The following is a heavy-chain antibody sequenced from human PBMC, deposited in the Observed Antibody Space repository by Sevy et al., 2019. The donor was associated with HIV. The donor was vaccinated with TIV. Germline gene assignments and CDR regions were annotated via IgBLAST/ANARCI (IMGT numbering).Heavy chain of an antibody. CDR3: ARGYYDSSVGWGAPDDAFDI. CDR1: GYTFTSYG. V-gene: IGHV1-18*01. CDR2: ISAYNGNT. Sequence: ASVKVSCKASGYTFTSYGISWVRQAPGQGLECMGWISAYNGNTNYAQKLQGRVTMTTDTSTSTAYMELRSLRSDDTAVYYCARGYYDSSVGWGAPDDAFDIWGQGTMVTVSS. D-gene: IGHD3-22*01. J-gene: IGHJ3*02.